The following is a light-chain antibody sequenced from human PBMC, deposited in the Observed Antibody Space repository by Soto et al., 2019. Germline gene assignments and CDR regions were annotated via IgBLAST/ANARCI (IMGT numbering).Light chain of an antibody. CDR2: DAS. V-gene: IGKV1-5*01. CDR3: QQYNSYSRR. J-gene: IGKJ1*01. CDR1: QSISSW. Sequence: DIQMTQSPSTLSASVGDRVTITCRASQSISSWLAWYQQKPGKAPKLLIYDASSLESGVPSRFSGSGSGTEFTLTISSLQPVDFATYYCQQYNSYSRRFGSGPKVDIK.